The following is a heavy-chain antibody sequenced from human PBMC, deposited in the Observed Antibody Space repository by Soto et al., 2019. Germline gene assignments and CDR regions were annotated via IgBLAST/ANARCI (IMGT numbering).Heavy chain of an antibody. V-gene: IGHV1-18*01. CDR2: ISAYNGNT. J-gene: IGHJ3*02. CDR1: GYTFTSYG. D-gene: IGHD3-10*01. CDR3: ALQGDYVSGSYRDAFDI. Sequence: QVQLVQSGAEVKKPGASVKVSCKASGYTFTSYGISWVRQAPGQGLDWMGWISAYNGNTNYAQKLQGRVTMTTDTSTSTAYMELRSLRSDATAVYYCALQGDYVSGSYRDAFDIWGQGTMVTVSS.